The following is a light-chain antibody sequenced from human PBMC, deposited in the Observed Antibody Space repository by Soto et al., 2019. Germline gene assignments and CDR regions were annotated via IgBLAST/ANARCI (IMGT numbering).Light chain of an antibody. J-gene: IGKJ4*01. CDR1: QGISSY. CDR2: AAS. CDR3: QQLNSYFALT. V-gene: IGKV1-9*01. Sequence: DIQLTQSPSFLSASVGDRVTITCRASQGISSYLAWYQQKPGKAPKLLIYAASTLQSGVPSRFSGSGSGTAFTLTISSLQPEDFATYYCQQLNSYFALTFGGGTKVEIK.